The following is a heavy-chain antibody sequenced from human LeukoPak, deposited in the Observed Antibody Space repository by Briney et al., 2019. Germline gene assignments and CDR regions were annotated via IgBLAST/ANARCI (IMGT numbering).Heavy chain of an antibody. J-gene: IGHJ4*02. V-gene: IGHV4-39*01. CDR1: GGSISSSSYY. CDR2: IYYSGST. Sequence: SETLSLTCTVSGGSISSSSYYWGWIRQPPGKGLEWIGSIYYSGSTYYNPSLKSRVTISVDTSKNQFSLKLSSVTAADTAVYYRARRTSGSYFDYWGQGTLVTVSS. D-gene: IGHD1-26*01. CDR3: ARRTSGSYFDY.